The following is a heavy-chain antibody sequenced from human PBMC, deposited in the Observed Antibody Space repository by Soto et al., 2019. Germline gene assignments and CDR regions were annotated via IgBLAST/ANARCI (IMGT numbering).Heavy chain of an antibody. CDR3: ARERGQGYDSSGYPFDY. CDR1: GGSICSSNW. CDR2: IYHSGST. Sequence: SETLSLTCAVSGGSICSSNWWSWVRQPPGKGLEWIGEIYHSGSTNYNPSLKSRVTISVDKSKNQFSLKLSSVTAADTAVYYCARERGQGYDSSGYPFDYWGQGTLVTVSS. V-gene: IGHV4-4*02. D-gene: IGHD3-22*01. J-gene: IGHJ4*02.